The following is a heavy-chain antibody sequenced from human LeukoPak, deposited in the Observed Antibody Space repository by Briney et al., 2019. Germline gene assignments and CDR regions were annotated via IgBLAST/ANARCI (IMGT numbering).Heavy chain of an antibody. J-gene: IGHJ4*02. Sequence: PSETLSLTCAVSGGSISSGGYSWSWIRQPPGKGLEWIGYIYHSGSTYYNPSLKSRVTISVDRSKNQFSLKLSSVTAADTAVYYCASVQSSNYHPLDYWGQGTLVTVSS. D-gene: IGHD4-11*01. CDR3: ASVQSSNYHPLDY. CDR1: GGSISSGGYS. V-gene: IGHV4-30-2*01. CDR2: IYHSGST.